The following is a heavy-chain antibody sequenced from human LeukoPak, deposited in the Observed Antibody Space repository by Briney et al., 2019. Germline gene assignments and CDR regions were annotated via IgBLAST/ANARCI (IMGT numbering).Heavy chain of an antibody. D-gene: IGHD4-17*01. CDR3: AREGHGDYRDFDY. Sequence: PGGSLRLSCAASGLTFDDYGISWVRQAPGKGLEWVSGINLNGGSTGYADSVKGRFTISRDNAKNSLYLQMNSLRAEDTALYYCAREGHGDYRDFDYWGQGTLVTVSS. CDR1: GLTFDDYG. V-gene: IGHV3-20*04. CDR2: INLNGGST. J-gene: IGHJ4*02.